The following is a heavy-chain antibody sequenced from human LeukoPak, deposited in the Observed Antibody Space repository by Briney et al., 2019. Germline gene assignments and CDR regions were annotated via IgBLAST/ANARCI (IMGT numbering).Heavy chain of an antibody. CDR3: AREQTYYDSGTYYNVFDY. CDR2: ISNTSSYI. Sequence: PGGSLRLSCAASGFIFSTFNMAWVRQAPGKGLEWVSSISNTSSYIYYADSMKGRFTISRDNAKNSLYLQLNSLRAEDTAVYYCAREQTYYDSGTYYNVFDYWGQGTLVTVSS. V-gene: IGHV3-21*01. CDR1: GFIFSTFN. D-gene: IGHD3-10*01. J-gene: IGHJ4*02.